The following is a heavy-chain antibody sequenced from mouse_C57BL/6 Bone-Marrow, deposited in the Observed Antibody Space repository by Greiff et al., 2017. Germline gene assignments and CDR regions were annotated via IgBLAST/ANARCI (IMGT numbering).Heavy chain of an antibody. CDR2: IDPNSGGT. J-gene: IGHJ4*01. D-gene: IGHD1-1*01. Sequence: QVQLQQPGAELVKPGASVKLSCKASGYAFTSYWMHWVQQRPGRGLAWIGRIDPNSGGTTYNEKFKSKATLTVDKPSSTAYMQLSCLTSEDSAVYYCAMTTVVATPYAMDYWGQGTSVTVSS. V-gene: IGHV1-72*01. CDR1: GYAFTSYW. CDR3: AMTTVVATPYAMDY.